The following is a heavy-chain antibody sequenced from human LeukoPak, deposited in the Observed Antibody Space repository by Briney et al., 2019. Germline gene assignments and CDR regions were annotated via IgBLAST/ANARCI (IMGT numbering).Heavy chain of an antibody. CDR1: GGSISTVSDY. D-gene: IGHD6-13*01. J-gene: IGHJ4*02. Sequence: KPSETLSLTCTVSGGSISTVSDYWNWIRQPAGKGLEWIGRMYTSGSSNYNPSLKSRVTISVDTSKNQVSLKLSSVTAADTAVYYCARGVRDSSSWYQGFDYWGQGTLVTVSS. CDR2: MYTSGSS. V-gene: IGHV4-61*02. CDR3: ARGVRDSSSWYQGFDY.